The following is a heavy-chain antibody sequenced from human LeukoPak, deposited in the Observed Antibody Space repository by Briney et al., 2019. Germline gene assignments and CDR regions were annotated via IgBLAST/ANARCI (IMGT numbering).Heavy chain of an antibody. CDR2: IYYTGST. D-gene: IGHD6-19*01. Sequence: SETLSLTCTVCGDSISSSSYFWGWIRQPPGKGVEWIGSIYYTGSTHYNPSLKSLFTISVDTSKNQFSLKLSSVTAADTAVYYCARHHRTQSPVHGKIDYWGQGTLVTVSS. CDR3: ARHHRTQSPVHGKIDY. V-gene: IGHV4-39*01. J-gene: IGHJ4*01. CDR1: GDSISSSSYF.